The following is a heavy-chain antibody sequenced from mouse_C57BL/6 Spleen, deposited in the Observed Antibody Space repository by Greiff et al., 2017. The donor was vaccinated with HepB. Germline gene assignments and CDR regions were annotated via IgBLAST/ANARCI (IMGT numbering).Heavy chain of an antibody. D-gene: IGHD1-1*01. CDR1: GYTFTSYW. CDR3: ARGGITTVVAPFDY. CDR2: IYPGSGST. J-gene: IGHJ2*01. V-gene: IGHV1-55*01. Sequence: QVHVKQSGAELVKPGASVKMSCKASGYTFTSYWITWVKQRPGQGLEWIGDIYPGSGSTNYNEKFKSKATLTVDTSSSTAYMQLSSLTSEDSAVYYCARGGITTVVAPFDYWGQGTTLTVSS.